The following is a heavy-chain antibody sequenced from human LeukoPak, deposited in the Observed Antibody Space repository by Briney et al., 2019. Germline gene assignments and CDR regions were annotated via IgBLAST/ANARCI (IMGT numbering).Heavy chain of an antibody. CDR1: GGSISSYY. D-gene: IGHD3-10*02. Sequence: PSETLSHTCTVSGGSISSYYWSWIRQPPGKGLEWIGYIYYSGSTNYNPSLKSRVTISVDTSKNQFSLKLSSVTAADTAVYYCARDYYVMTYYYGMDVWGQGTTVTVSS. CDR3: ARDYYVMTYYYGMDV. V-gene: IGHV4-59*01. CDR2: IYYSGST. J-gene: IGHJ6*02.